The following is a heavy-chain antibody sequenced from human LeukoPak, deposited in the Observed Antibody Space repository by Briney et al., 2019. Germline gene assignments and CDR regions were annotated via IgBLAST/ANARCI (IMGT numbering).Heavy chain of an antibody. CDR2: IKQDGSEK. Sequence: GGSLRLSCAASGFTFSSYWMSWVRQAPGKGLEWVANIKQDGSEKYYVDSVKGRFTISRDNAKNSLYLQMNSLRAEDTAVYYCARDPNIAATGAVDYWGQGTLVTVSS. J-gene: IGHJ4*02. CDR3: ARDPNIAATGAVDY. CDR1: GFTFSSYW. V-gene: IGHV3-7*01. D-gene: IGHD6-13*01.